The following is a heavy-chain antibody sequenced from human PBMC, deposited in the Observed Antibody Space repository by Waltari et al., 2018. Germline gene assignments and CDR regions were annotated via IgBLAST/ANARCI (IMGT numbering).Heavy chain of an antibody. V-gene: IGHV4-4*09. CDR1: GGSISSYY. Sequence: QVQLQESGPGLVKPSETLSLTCTVSGGSISSYYWSWIRQPPGKGLEWIGYIYTSGSTNDNPSLTSRVTRSVDTSKNHFSLMLSSVTAADTAVYYCARDQRDSSGYLNWFDPWGQGTLVTVSS. CDR3: ARDQRDSSGYLNWFDP. D-gene: IGHD3-22*01. CDR2: IYTSGST. J-gene: IGHJ5*02.